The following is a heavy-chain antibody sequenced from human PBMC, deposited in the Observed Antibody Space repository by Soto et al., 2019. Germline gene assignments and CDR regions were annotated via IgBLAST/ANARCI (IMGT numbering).Heavy chain of an antibody. D-gene: IGHD3-3*01. CDR1: GASISSYY. Sequence: SETLSLSCTVSGASISSYYWSWIRQSPGKGLEWIGHIHYSVSTNYGPSLKSRVTISVDTSKNQFSLKLRSVTAADTAAYYCARQRLERLPTYFDYWGQGTQVTVSS. J-gene: IGHJ4*02. CDR2: IHYSVST. V-gene: IGHV4-59*08. CDR3: ARQRLERLPTYFDY.